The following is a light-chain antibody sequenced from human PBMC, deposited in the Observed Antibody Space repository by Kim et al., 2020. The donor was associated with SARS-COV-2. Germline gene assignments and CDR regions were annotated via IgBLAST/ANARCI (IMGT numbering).Light chain of an antibody. CDR3: SSYTTIYSYV. J-gene: IGLJ1*01. V-gene: IGLV2-14*03. CDR1: SSDIDGFDY. Sequence: GQSITISSTGTSSDIDGFDYLSWYQPRPGGAPKLLIYGVTHRPSGFPDRFCGSKSGSAASLTISGLQAEDEADYYCSSYTTIYSYVFGTGTKVTVL. CDR2: GVT.